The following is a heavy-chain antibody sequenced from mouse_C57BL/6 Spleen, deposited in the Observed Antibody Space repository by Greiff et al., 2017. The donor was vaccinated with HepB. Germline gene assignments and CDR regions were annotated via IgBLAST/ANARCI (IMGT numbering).Heavy chain of an antibody. CDR2: IDPSDSYT. CDR1: GYTFTSYW. Sequence: VKLQQPGAELVMPGASVKLSCKASGYTFTSYWMHWVKQRPGQGLEWIGEIDPSDSYTNYNQKFKGKSTLTVDKSSSTAYMQLSSLTSEDSAVYYCARGGNSDYWGQGTTLTVSS. V-gene: IGHV1-69*01. CDR3: ARGGNSDY. J-gene: IGHJ2*01.